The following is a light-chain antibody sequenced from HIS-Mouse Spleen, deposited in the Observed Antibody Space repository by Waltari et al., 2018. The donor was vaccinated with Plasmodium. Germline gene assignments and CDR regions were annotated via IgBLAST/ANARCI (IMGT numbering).Light chain of an antibody. CDR3: LQHNSYLMYT. CDR1: QGISKY. V-gene: IGKV1-17*03. J-gene: IGKJ2*01. CDR2: AAA. Sequence: DIQMTQSPPAMSASVGARATNTGRASQGISKYLAGFQQKPAKVPKRLIHAAASLHSGVPSRCCGSGSAAEVTLTISSLQPEDFATYYCLQHNSYLMYTFGQGTKLEIK.